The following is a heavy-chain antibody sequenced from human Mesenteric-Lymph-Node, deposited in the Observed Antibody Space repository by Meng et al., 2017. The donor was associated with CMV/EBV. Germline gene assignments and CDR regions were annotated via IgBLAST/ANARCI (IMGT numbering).Heavy chain of an antibody. CDR2: IKQDGSEK. CDR3: AIYVQTGSDSDY. D-gene: IGHD3-16*01. Sequence: GESLKISCAASGFTFSSYWMSWVRQAPGKGLEWVANIKQDGSEKYYVDSVKGRSTISRDNSENTLHLQMNSLRAEDTAIYYCAIYVQTGSDSDYWSQGTLVTVSS. J-gene: IGHJ4*02. V-gene: IGHV3-7*03. CDR1: GFTFSSYW.